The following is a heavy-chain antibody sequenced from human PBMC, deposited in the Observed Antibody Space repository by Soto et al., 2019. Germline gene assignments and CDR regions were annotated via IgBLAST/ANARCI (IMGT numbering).Heavy chain of an antibody. CDR1: GFTFSSYA. J-gene: IGHJ6*02. V-gene: IGHV3-30-3*01. D-gene: IGHD1-1*01. CDR2: ISYDGSNK. CDR3: ARRTPGTGGMDV. Sequence: QVQLVESGGGVVQPGRSLRLSCAASGFTFSSYAMHWVRQAPGKGLEWVAVISYDGSNKYYADSVKGRFTIPRDNSKNPLYLQMNSLSAEDTAVYYCARRTPGTGGMDVWGQGTTVTLSS.